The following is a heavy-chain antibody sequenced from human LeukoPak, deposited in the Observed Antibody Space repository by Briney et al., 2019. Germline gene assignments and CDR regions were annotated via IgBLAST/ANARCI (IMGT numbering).Heavy chain of an antibody. V-gene: IGHV4-39*02. D-gene: IGHD1-20*01. CDR1: GGSISSSSYY. Sequence: SETLSLTCTVSGGSISSSSYYWGWIRQPPGKGLEWIGSIYYSGSTYYNPSLKSRVTISVDTSKNQFSLKLSSVTAADTAVYYCARDLRYRYNWNPDAFDIWGQGTMVTVSS. CDR2: IYYSGST. J-gene: IGHJ3*02. CDR3: ARDLRYRYNWNPDAFDI.